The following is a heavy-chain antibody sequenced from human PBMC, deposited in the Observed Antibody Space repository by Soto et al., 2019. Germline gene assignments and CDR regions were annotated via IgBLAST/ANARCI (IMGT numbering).Heavy chain of an antibody. V-gene: IGHV4-39*01. Sequence: SETLSLTCTVSGGSISSRSYYWGWIRQPPGKGLEWIGSIYYSGSTYYNPSLKSRVTISVDTSKNQFSLKLSSVTAADTAVYYCARHPGSTVLDYWGQGTLVTVSS. CDR3: ARHPGSTVLDY. J-gene: IGHJ4*02. D-gene: IGHD2-2*01. CDR2: IYYSGST. CDR1: GGSISSRSYY.